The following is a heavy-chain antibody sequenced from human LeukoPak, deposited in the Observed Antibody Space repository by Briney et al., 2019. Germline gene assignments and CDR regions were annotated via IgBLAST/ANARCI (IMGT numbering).Heavy chain of an antibody. Sequence: ASVKVSCKASGYTFTSYYMHGVRQAPGQGLEWMGIINPSGGSTRYAQTFQGRVTVTRDTSTSTVYMELSSLRSEDTAVYYCARHRIWFGELLQGALDYWGQGTLVTVSS. CDR2: INPSGGST. D-gene: IGHD3-10*01. CDR1: GYTFTSYY. CDR3: ARHRIWFGELLQGALDY. J-gene: IGHJ4*02. V-gene: IGHV1-46*01.